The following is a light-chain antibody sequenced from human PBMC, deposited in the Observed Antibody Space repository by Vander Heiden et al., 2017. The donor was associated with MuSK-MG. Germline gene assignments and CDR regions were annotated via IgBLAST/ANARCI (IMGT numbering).Light chain of an antibody. CDR2: AAS. V-gene: IGKV1-39*01. J-gene: IGKJ2*01. Sequence: TQSPSSLSASVGDRVTMTCRASQNINTFLNWYQQKPGKAPKLLIYAASTLQSGVPSRFSGSGSGTDFTLTISRLRPEDFATYYCQQSDSSPYTFGQGTKMXIK. CDR3: QQSDSSPYT. CDR1: QNINTF.